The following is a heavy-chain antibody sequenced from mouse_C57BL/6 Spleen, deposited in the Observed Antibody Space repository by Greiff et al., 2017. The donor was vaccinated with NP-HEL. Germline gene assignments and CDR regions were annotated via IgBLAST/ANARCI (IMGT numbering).Heavy chain of an antibody. CDR2: ISDGGSYT. Sequence: EVQLVESGGGLVKPGGSLKLSCAASGFTFSSYAMSWVRQTPEKRLEWVATISDGGSYTYYPDNVKGRFTISRDDAKNNLYLQMSHLKSEDTAMYYCARAPYYDYYYAMDYWGQGTSVTVSS. J-gene: IGHJ4*01. V-gene: IGHV5-4*01. D-gene: IGHD2-4*01. CDR3: ARAPYYDYYYAMDY. CDR1: GFTFSSYA.